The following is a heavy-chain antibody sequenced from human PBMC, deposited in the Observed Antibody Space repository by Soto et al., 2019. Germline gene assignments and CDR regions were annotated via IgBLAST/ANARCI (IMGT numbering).Heavy chain of an antibody. D-gene: IGHD3-3*01. CDR2: IYSSGST. CDR1: GGAISTYY. Sequence: SETRSLTCTVSGGAISTYYWTWIRQPAGKGLEWIGRIYSSGSTKYNPSLQSRVTMSLDTSNNQFSLRLTSVTAADSAVYYCARGQRFSDWFDPWGQGTLVTVSS. CDR3: ARGQRFSDWFDP. V-gene: IGHV4-4*07. J-gene: IGHJ5*02.